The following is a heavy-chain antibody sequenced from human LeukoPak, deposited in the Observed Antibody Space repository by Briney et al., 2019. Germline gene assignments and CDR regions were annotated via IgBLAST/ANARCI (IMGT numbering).Heavy chain of an antibody. V-gene: IGHV3-23*01. CDR1: GFTFSSYE. J-gene: IGHJ4*02. CDR3: AREGVAARPRVPGFDY. D-gene: IGHD6-6*01. Sequence: PGGSLRLSCAASGFTFSSYEMSWVRQAPGKGLEWVSAISGSGGSTYYADSVKGRFTISRDNAKNTLYLQMNSLRAEDTAVYYCAREGVAARPRVPGFDYWGQGTLVTVSS. CDR2: ISGSGGST.